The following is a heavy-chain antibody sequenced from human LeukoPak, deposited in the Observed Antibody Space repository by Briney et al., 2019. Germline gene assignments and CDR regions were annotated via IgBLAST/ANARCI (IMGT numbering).Heavy chain of an antibody. CDR2: ITPSGGSK. Sequence: ASVKVSCKASGYTFTSYYIHWVRQAPGQGLEWMGLITPSGGSKSYAQTFQGRVTITRYTSTRTVYMELSSLRSEDTAVYYCAREGGIAARPMDYWGQGTLVTVSS. J-gene: IGHJ4*02. CDR1: GYTFTSYY. CDR3: AREGGIAARPMDY. V-gene: IGHV1-46*01. D-gene: IGHD6-6*01.